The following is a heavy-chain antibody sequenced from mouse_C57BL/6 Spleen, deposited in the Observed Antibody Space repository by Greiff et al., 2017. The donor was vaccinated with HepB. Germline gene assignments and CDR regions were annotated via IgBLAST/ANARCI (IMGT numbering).Heavy chain of an antibody. J-gene: IGHJ1*03. CDR3: SRSDDGYYDWDFDV. V-gene: IGHV1-64*01. CDR2: IHPNSGST. Sequence: QVQLQQPGAELVKPGASVKLSCKASGYTFTSYWMHWVKQRPGQGLEWIGIIHPNSGSTNYNEKFKGKATLTVDKSSSTAYMQLSSLTSEDSAVYYCSRSDDGYYDWDFDVWGTGTTVTVSS. CDR1: GYTFTSYW. D-gene: IGHD2-3*01.